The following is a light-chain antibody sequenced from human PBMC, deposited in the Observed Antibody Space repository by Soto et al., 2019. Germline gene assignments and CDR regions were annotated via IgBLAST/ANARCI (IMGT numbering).Light chain of an antibody. CDR2: DVS. CDR3: CSYAGSYTYV. J-gene: IGLJ1*01. Sequence: QSVLTQPRSVSGSPGQSVTISCTGTSSDVGGYNYVSWYQQHPGKAPKLMIYDVSKRPSWVPDRFSGSKSGNTASLTISGLQAEDEEDYYCCSYAGSYTYVFGTGTKVTVL. CDR1: SSDVGGYNY. V-gene: IGLV2-11*01.